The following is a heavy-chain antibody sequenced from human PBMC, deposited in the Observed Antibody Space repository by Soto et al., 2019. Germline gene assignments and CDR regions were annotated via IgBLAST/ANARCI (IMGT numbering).Heavy chain of an antibody. Sequence: QVQLQQWGAGLLKPSETLSLTCAVYGGSFSGYYWSWIRQPPGKGLEWIGEINHSGSTNYNPSLKSRVTISVDTSKNQFSLKLSSVTAADTAVYYCARSGLIRTYFDYWGQGTLVTVSS. CDR3: ARSGLIRTYFDY. J-gene: IGHJ4*02. CDR1: GGSFSGYY. CDR2: INHSGST. V-gene: IGHV4-34*01. D-gene: IGHD2-8*01.